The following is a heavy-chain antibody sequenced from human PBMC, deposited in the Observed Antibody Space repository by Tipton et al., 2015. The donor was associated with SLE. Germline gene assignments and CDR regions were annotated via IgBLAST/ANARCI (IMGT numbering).Heavy chain of an antibody. CDR2: INHSGST. CDR1: GGSFSGYY. D-gene: IGHD2-21*01. CDR3: ARGPIVVVIAAVGYFDL. V-gene: IGHV4-34*01. Sequence: TLSLTCAVYGGSFSGYYWSWIRQPPGKGLEWIGEINHSGSTNYNPSLKSRVTISVDTSKNQLSLKLSSVTAADTAVYYCARGPIVVVIAAVGYFDLWGRGTLVTVSS. J-gene: IGHJ2*01.